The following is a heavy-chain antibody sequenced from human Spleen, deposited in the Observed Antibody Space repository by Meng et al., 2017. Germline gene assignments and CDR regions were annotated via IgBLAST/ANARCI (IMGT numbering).Heavy chain of an antibody. CDR2: ISAYNGNT. J-gene: IGHJ4*02. D-gene: IGHD3-10*01. CDR1: GYTFTSSG. CDR3: ARDMVRGVYDY. Sequence: QGHRVQAGAEVKKTGGAVKVSCKASGYTFTSSGISWVRQAPGQGLEWMGWISAYNGNTNYAQKLQGRVTMTTDTSTSTAYMELRSLRSDDTAVYYCARDMVRGVYDYWGQGTLVTVSS. V-gene: IGHV1-18*01.